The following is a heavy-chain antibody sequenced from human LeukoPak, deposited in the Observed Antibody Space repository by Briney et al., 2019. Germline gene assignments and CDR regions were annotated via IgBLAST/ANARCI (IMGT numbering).Heavy chain of an antibody. D-gene: IGHD2-2*01. CDR2: IYSGGST. Sequence: GGSLRLSCAASGFTVSSNYMSWVRQAPGKGLEWVSVIYSGGSTYYADSVKGRFTISRDNSKNTLYLQMNSLRAEDTAVYYCARAGYCSSTSCYDYYYYYMDVWGKGTTVTVSS. J-gene: IGHJ6*03. V-gene: IGHV3-66*02. CDR3: ARAGYCSSTSCYDYYYYYMDV. CDR1: GFTVSSNY.